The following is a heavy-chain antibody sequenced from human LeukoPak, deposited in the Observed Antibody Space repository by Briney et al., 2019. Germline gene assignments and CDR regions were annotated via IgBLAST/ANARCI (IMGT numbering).Heavy chain of an antibody. CDR2: SIPIFGTA. CDR3: ARDPGYCSGGSCYPRWFDP. J-gene: IGHJ5*02. D-gene: IGHD2-15*01. Sequence: SVNVSCKASGGTFIRYAISGVGQAAGQGGEGMGGSIPIFGTANYAQKFQGRVTLTADKSTSTAYMELSSLRSEDTAVYYCARDPGYCSGGSCYPRWFDPWGQGTLVTVSS. CDR1: GGTFIRYA. V-gene: IGHV1-69*06.